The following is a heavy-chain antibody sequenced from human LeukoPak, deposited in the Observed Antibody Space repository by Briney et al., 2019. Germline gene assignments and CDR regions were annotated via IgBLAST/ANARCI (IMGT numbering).Heavy chain of an antibody. D-gene: IGHD3-22*01. CDR2: INPNSGGT. J-gene: IGHJ4*02. Sequence: GASVKVSCKASGYTFTGYYMHWVRQAPGQGLEWMGWINPNSGGTNYAQKFQGRVTMTRDTSISTAYMELSRLRSDDTAVYYCARGITEYDSSGYYLSRLLKTPPTNYYFDYWGQGTLVTVSS. CDR3: ARGITEYDSSGYYLSRLLKTPPTNYYFDY. CDR1: GYTFTGYY. V-gene: IGHV1-2*02.